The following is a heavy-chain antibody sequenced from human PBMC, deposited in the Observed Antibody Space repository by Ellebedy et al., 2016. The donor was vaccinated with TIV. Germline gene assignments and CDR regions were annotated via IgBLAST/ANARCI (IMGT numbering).Heavy chain of an antibody. Sequence: GESLKISCVVSGLTFSDTWMSWVRQAPGKGLEWVARIKSKTDGGTADYSASVKVRFTISRDDSEEKLFLQLNSLKVEDTAVYYCTTGGSWGQGTLVTVSS. D-gene: IGHD1-26*01. CDR1: GLTFSDTW. CDR2: IKSKTDGGTA. CDR3: TTGGS. J-gene: IGHJ4*02. V-gene: IGHV3-15*01.